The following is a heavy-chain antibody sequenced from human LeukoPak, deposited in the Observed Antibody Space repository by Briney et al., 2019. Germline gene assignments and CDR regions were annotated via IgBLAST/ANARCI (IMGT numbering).Heavy chain of an antibody. D-gene: IGHD1-26*01. CDR2: ISYDGSNK. J-gene: IGHJ4*02. CDR1: GFTFSSYA. Sequence: GGSLRLSCAASGFTFSSYAMHWVRQAPGKGLEWVAVISYDGSNKYYADSVKGRFTISRDNAKNTLYLQMNSLRAEDTAVYYCARATRSYFDYWGQGTLVTVSS. V-gene: IGHV3-30*04. CDR3: ARATRSYFDY.